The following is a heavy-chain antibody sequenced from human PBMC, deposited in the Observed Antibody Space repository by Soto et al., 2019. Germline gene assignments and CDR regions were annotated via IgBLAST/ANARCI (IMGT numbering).Heavy chain of an antibody. J-gene: IGHJ4*02. V-gene: IGHV3-74*01. CDR1: GFTFSGYW. Sequence: EVQLVESGGGLVQPGGSLRLSCAASGFTFSGYWMHWVRQAPGKGLVCVSRINSDGSSTSYADSVKGRFTIPRDNAKNTLYLQMNSLRAEDTAVYYCASPRPYCGGDCPDSWGQGTLVTVSS. D-gene: IGHD2-21*02. CDR3: ASPRPYCGGDCPDS. CDR2: INSDGSST.